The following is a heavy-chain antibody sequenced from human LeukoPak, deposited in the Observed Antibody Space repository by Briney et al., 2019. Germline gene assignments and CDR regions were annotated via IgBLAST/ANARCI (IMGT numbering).Heavy chain of an antibody. V-gene: IGHV4-34*01. Sequence: SGTLSLTCAVYGGSFSGYYWSWIRQPPGKGLEWIGEINHSGSTNYNPSLKSRVTISVDTSKNQFSLKLSSVTAADTAVYYCASRSRYCSSTSCRPLDDYWGQGTLVTVSS. CDR1: GGSFSGYY. CDR2: INHSGST. CDR3: ASRSRYCSSTSCRPLDDY. J-gene: IGHJ4*02. D-gene: IGHD2-2*01.